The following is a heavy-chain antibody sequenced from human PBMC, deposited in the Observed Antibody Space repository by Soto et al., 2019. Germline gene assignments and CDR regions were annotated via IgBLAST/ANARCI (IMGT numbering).Heavy chain of an antibody. CDR3: ARDRNSSGWFPSDY. CDR1: GFTFSDYY. V-gene: IGHV3-11*01. J-gene: IGHJ4*02. D-gene: IGHD6-19*01. Sequence: GESLKISCAASGFTFSDYYMSWIRQAPGKGLEWVSYISSSGSTIYYADSVKGRFTISRDNAKNSLYLQMNSLRAEDTAVYYCARDRNSSGWFPSDYWGQGTLVTVSS. CDR2: ISSSGSTI.